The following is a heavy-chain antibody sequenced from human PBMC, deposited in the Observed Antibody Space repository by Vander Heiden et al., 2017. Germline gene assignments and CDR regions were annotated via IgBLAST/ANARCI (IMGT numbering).Heavy chain of an antibody. CDR1: GFTFSSYA. J-gene: IGHJ4*02. D-gene: IGHD6-19*01. CDR3: AKDEVDSGQWLKTDY. V-gene: IGHV3-23*01. Sequence: EVQLLESGGGLVQPGGSLRLSCAASGFTFSSYAMSWVRQAPGKGLEWGSAISGSGGSTYYADAVKGRFTISRDNSKNTLYLQMNSLRAEDTAVYYCAKDEVDSGQWLKTDYWGQGTLVTVSS. CDR2: ISGSGGST.